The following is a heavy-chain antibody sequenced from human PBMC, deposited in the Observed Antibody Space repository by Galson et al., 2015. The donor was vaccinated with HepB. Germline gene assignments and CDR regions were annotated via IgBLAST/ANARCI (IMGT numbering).Heavy chain of an antibody. V-gene: IGHV3-23*01. CDR3: AKDILHWSFDH. D-gene: IGHD2-8*02. J-gene: IGHJ4*02. CDR1: GFGIYYNA. Sequence: SLRLSCAASGFGIYYNAMAWVRQAPGKGLEWVAAIGGSSTRTDYAASVQGRFTISSDTSRNILYLHLNFLRAEDTAVYYCAKDILHWSFDHWGQGTLVTVSS. CDR2: IGGSSTRT.